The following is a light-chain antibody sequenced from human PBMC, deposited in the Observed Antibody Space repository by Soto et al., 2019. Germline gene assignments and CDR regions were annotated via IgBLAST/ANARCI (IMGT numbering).Light chain of an antibody. CDR1: QSVSSN. CDR2: GAS. V-gene: IGKV3-15*01. CDR3: PQYTNWAPWT. J-gene: IGKJ1*01. Sequence: EIVMTQSPATLSVSPGERATLSCWASQSVSSNLAWYQQKPGQAPRLLIYGASTRATGIPARFSGSGSGAEFTLTITSLPSEDFAVYYCPQYTNWAPWTFGQGTKVEIK.